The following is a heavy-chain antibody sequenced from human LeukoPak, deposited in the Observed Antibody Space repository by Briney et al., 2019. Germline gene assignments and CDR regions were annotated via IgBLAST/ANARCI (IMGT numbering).Heavy chain of an antibody. CDR3: ARDPGGYGYPNWFDP. Sequence: PSQTLSLTCTVSGGSISSGSYYWSWIRQPAGKGLEWIGRIYTSGSTNYNPSLKSRVTISVDTSKNQFSLKLSSVTAADTAVYYCARDPGGYGYPNWFDPWGQGTLVTVSS. J-gene: IGHJ5*02. D-gene: IGHD3-16*01. CDR2: IYTSGST. V-gene: IGHV4-61*02. CDR1: GGSISSGSYY.